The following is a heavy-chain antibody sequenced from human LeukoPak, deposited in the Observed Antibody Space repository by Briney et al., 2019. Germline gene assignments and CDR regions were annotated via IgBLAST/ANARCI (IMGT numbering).Heavy chain of an antibody. CDR2: ISHTGRT. D-gene: IGHD7-27*01. J-gene: IGHJ4*02. Sequence: SETLSLTCAVSVLSFTGDYWSWIRQPPGKGAEWIGEISHTGRTSYNPSLKSRASISLDTSKKQFSLKLSFLTAADMAVYYCTKTSPGVPLELWGQGALVTVSS. CDR3: TKTSPGVPLEL. V-gene: IGHV4-34*01. CDR1: VLSFTGDY.